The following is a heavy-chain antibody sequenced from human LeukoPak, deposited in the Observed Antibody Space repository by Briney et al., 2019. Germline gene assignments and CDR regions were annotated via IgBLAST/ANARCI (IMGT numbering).Heavy chain of an antibody. CDR2: IYPGDSDT. V-gene: IGHV5-51*01. Sequence: KPGESLKISCKGSGYSFTSYWIGWVRQMPGKGLEWMGIIYPGDSDTRYSPSFQGQVTISADKSISTAYLQWSSLKASDTAMYYCARHVRYSSTSCYRYLDYWGQGTLVTVSS. CDR1: GYSFTSYW. CDR3: ARHVRYSSTSCYRYLDY. D-gene: IGHD2-2*02. J-gene: IGHJ4*02.